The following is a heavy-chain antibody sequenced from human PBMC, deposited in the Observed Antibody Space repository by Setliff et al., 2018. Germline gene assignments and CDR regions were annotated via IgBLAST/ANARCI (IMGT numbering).Heavy chain of an antibody. D-gene: IGHD4-17*01. CDR3: SRDPNGDYVGAFDP. CDR1: GFTFTTYW. Sequence: PGGSLRLSCAASGFTFTTYWMSWFRQAPGRGLEWVANINQDGSDKYSVDSVKGRFTISRDNAKNSLYLQMSSLRAEDTASYFCSRDPNGDYVGAFDPWGQGILVTVSS. V-gene: IGHV3-7*03. J-gene: IGHJ5*02. CDR2: INQDGSDK.